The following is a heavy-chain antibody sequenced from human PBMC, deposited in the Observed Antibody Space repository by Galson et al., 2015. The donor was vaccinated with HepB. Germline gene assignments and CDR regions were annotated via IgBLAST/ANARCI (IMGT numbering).Heavy chain of an antibody. CDR3: ARGGPGDDILTGYYFFDY. CDR2: IIPIFGTA. V-gene: IGHV1-69*13. Sequence: SVKVSCKASGGTFSSYAISWVRQAPGQGLEWMGGIIPIFGTANYAQKFQGRVTITADESTSTAYMELSSLRSEDTAVYYCARGGPGDDILTGYYFFDYWGQGTLVTVSS. J-gene: IGHJ4*02. D-gene: IGHD3-9*01. CDR1: GGTFSSYA.